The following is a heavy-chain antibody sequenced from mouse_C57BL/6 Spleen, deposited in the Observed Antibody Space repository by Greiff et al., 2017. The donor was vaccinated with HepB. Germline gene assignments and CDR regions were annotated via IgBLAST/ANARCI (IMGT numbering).Heavy chain of an antibody. Sequence: EVKLVESGEGLVKPGGSLKLSCAASGFTFSSYAMSWVRQTPEKRLEWVAYISSGGDYIYYADTVKGRFTISRDNARNTLYLQMSSLKSEDTAMYYCTRDDYDDAMDYWGQGTSVTVSS. CDR1: GFTFSSYA. J-gene: IGHJ4*01. V-gene: IGHV5-9-1*02. D-gene: IGHD2-4*01. CDR2: ISSGGDYI. CDR3: TRDDYDDAMDY.